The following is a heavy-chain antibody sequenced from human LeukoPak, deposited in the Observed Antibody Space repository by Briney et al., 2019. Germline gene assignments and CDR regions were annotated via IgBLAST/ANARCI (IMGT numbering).Heavy chain of an antibody. CDR2: ISSSGSTI. J-gene: IGHJ4*02. D-gene: IGHD6-13*01. Sequence: GGSLRLSCAVSGFPFSSYEMNWVRQAPGKGLGWVSLISSSGSTIYYADSVKGRFTISRDNAKNTLSLQMNSLRAEDTAVYYCARDRSISAAGDTYWGQGTLVTVSS. CDR3: ARDRSISAAGDTY. CDR1: GFPFSSYE. V-gene: IGHV3-48*03.